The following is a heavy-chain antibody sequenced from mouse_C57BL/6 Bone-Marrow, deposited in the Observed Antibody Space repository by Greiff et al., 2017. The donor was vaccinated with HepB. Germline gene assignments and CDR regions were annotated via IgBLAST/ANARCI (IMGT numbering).Heavy chain of an antibody. Sequence: QVHVKQPGAELVKPGASVKLSCKASGYTFTSYWMHWVKQRPGQGLEWIGMIHPNSGSTNYNEKFKSKATLTVDKSSSTAYMQLSSLTSEDSAVYYCARFGYDGYSHFDYWGQGTTLTVSS. CDR2: IHPNSGST. CDR3: ARFGYDGYSHFDY. V-gene: IGHV1-64*01. D-gene: IGHD2-3*01. CDR1: GYTFTSYW. J-gene: IGHJ2*01.